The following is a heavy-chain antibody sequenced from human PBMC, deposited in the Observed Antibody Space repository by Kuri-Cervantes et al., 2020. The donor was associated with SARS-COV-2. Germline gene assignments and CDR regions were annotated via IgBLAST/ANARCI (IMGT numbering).Heavy chain of an antibody. CDR3: ARERQYCSSTSCLLGYYGMDV. Sequence: SQTLSLTCAVYGGSFSGYYWSWIRQPPGEGLEWIGEINHSGSTNYNPSLKSRVTISVDTSKNQFSLKLSSVTAADTAVYYCARERQYCSSTSCLLGYYGMDVWGQGTTVTVSS. V-gene: IGHV4-34*01. J-gene: IGHJ6*02. CDR1: GGSFSGYY. CDR2: INHSGST. D-gene: IGHD2-2*01.